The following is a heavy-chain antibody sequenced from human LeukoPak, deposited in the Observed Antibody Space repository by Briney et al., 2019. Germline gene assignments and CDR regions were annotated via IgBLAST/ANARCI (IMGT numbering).Heavy chain of an antibody. Sequence: NPSETLSLTCTVSGGSIGDYYWTWIRQPPGKGLEWIGYIYHSGSANYKSSLKGRVTISVDTSKNQFSLRLSSVTAADTAVYYCARHGMYSGSESYYDPFDYWGQGTLVTVSS. D-gene: IGHD3-10*01. J-gene: IGHJ4*02. CDR3: ARHGMYSGSESYYDPFDY. CDR1: GGSIGDYY. V-gene: IGHV4-59*08. CDR2: IYHSGSA.